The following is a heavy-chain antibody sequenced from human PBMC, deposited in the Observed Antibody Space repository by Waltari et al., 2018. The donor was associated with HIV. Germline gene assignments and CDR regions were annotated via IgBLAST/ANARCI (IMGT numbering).Heavy chain of an antibody. J-gene: IGHJ4*02. D-gene: IGHD3-16*01. V-gene: IGHV1-69*08. CDR1: GGAFSSYT. CDR2: IIPKSNTP. CDR3: ASARETMGVDFDS. Sequence: QVQLVQSGAEVKKPGSSVKVSCKASGGAFSSYTINWVRKAPGQGLEWLGRIIPKSNTPNNAPKFQGRVTITADKSTSTAYMELTSLRSDDTAVYYCASARETMGVDFDSWGLGTLVTVSS.